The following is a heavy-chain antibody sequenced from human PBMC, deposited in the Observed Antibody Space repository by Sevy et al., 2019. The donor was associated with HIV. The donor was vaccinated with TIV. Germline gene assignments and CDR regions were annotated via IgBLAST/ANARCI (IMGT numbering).Heavy chain of an antibody. CDR3: ARAPPVRSGDDSLNWFDP. V-gene: IGHV4-59*01. Sequence: SETLSLTCTVFGGCISAYYWSWIRQPPGKGLEYIGYIYYTGSTNYNPSLKSRVTISVDTSKNQFSLRLTSVTAADTAIYYCARAPPVRSGDDSLNWFDPWGQGTLVTVSS. D-gene: IGHD5-12*01. J-gene: IGHJ5*02. CDR2: IYYTGST. CDR1: GGCISAYY.